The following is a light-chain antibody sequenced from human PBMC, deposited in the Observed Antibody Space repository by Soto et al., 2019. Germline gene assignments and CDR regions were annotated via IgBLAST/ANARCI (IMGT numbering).Light chain of an antibody. Sequence: DIVLTQSPLFLPVTPGEPASISCRSSQSLLHSAGYNYLDWYLQKPGQSPQLLIYLGSNRASGVPDRFSGSASGTDFTLRISRVEAEDVGVYYCMQALQTPTFGQGTKVEIK. CDR1: QSLLHSAGYNY. J-gene: IGKJ1*01. V-gene: IGKV2-28*01. CDR2: LGS. CDR3: MQALQTPT.